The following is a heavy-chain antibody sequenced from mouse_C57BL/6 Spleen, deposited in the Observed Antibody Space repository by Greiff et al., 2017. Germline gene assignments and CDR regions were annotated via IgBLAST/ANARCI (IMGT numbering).Heavy chain of an antibody. CDR2: IYPGDGDT. J-gene: IGHJ3*01. V-gene: IGHV1-80*01. CDR1: GYAFSSYW. D-gene: IGHD1-1*01. CDR3: ARNYYGSAWFAY. Sequence: VQLQQSGAELVKPGASVKISCKASGYAFSSYWMNWVKQRPGKGLEWIGYIYPGDGDTNYNGKFKGTATLTADKSSSTAYMQLSSLTSEDSAVYVCARNYYGSAWFAYWGQGTLVTVSA.